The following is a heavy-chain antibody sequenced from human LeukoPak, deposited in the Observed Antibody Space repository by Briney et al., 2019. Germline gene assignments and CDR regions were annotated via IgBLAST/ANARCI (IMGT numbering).Heavy chain of an antibody. CDR2: IPGSGGAT. V-gene: IGHV3-23*01. J-gene: IGHJ4*02. CDR3: AKHRDIYGSGTDYDF. CDR1: GFTFSSYA. D-gene: IGHD3-10*01. Sequence: GGSLRLSCAASGFTFSSYAMSWVRQAPGKGLEWVSGIPGSGGATYDSDSVRGPFTISRETSKNTLYLPMNSLRADDTAVYSFAKHRDIYGSGTDYDFWGQGTLVTVSS.